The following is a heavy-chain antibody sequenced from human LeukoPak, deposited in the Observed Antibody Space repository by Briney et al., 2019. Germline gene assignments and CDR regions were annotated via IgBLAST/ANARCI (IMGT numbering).Heavy chain of an antibody. J-gene: IGHJ3*02. CDR1: GYSISSGYY. V-gene: IGHV4-38-2*01. Sequence: SETVSLTCAVSGYSISSGYYWGWIRPPPGKGLEWIRSIYHSGSTYYNPSLKSRVTISVDTSKNQFSLKLSSVTAEHTAVYYCAVLYTIFGVVTSDAFDIWGQGPMVTVSS. CDR3: AVLYTIFGVVTSDAFDI. D-gene: IGHD3-3*01. CDR2: IYHSGST.